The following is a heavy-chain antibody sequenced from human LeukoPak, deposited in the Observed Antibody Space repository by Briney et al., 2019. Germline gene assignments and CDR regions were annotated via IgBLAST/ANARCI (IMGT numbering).Heavy chain of an antibody. J-gene: IGHJ4*02. CDR2: ISYDGNTI. D-gene: IGHD4-11*01. V-gene: IGHV3-30*03. CDR1: RFTFSSYG. Sequence: PGGSLRLSCAASRFTFSSYGMSWVRQAPGKGLQWVAVISYDGNTIHYADSVKGRFIISRDTSKNTLYLEMNSLRAEDTAVYYCARSGGLQKFDYWGQGTLVTVSS. CDR3: ARSGGLQKFDY.